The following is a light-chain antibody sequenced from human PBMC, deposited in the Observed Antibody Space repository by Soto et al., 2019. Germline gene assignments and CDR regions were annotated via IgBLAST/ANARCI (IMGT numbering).Light chain of an antibody. CDR2: GAS. J-gene: IGKJ5*01. CDR3: QQYNSWPPIT. Sequence: EIVMTQSPATLSVSPGERATLSCRASQRVSSNLAWYQQKPGQAPRLLIYGASTRATGIPARFSGGGSGTEFTLTISSLQSEDFAVHYCQQYNSWPPITFGQGTRLEI. CDR1: QRVSSN. V-gene: IGKV3-15*01.